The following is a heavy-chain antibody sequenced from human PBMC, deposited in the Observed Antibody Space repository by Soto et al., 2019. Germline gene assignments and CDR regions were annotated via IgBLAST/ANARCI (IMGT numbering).Heavy chain of an antibody. D-gene: IGHD1-26*01. J-gene: IGHJ4*02. CDR3: ARRHGSAIDY. CDR1: GGSISSYY. CDR2: IYYSGST. Sequence: QVQLQESGPVLVKPSETLSLTCTVSGGSISSYYWSWIRQPPGKGLEWIGYIYYSGSTNYNPSLKSRVTMSVDTSKNQFSLKLSSVTAADTAVYYCARRHGSAIDYWGQGTLVTVSS. V-gene: IGHV4-59*08.